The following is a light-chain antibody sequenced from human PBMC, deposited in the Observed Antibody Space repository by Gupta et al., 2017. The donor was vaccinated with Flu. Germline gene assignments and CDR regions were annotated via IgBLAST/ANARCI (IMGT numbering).Light chain of an antibody. J-gene: IGLJ3*02. CDR2: EVS. Sequence: QSALTQPASVSGSPGQSITISCTGTSSDVGRYNYVSWFQQYPGKAPKLMIYEVSNWPSGVSNRFSGSKSGNTASLTISGLQAEDEADYYCSSFTSSLTWVFGGGTKVDRP. V-gene: IGLV2-14*01. CDR3: SSFTSSLTWV. CDR1: SSDVGRYNY.